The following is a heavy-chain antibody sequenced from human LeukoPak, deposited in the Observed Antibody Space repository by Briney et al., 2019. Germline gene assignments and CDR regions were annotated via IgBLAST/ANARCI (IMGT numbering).Heavy chain of an antibody. J-gene: IGHJ6*03. V-gene: IGHV4-59*11. CDR2: MYYSGSS. Sequence: SETLSLTCTVSGGSISSHYWSWIRQPPGKGLEWIGYMYYSGSSRYNPSLKSRVTISVDASKNQFSLKLSSVTAADTAVYFCARADSANYYDSGRYFNYFYMDVWGRGTTVTVSS. CDR3: ARADSANYYDSGRYFNYFYMDV. D-gene: IGHD3-10*01. CDR1: GGSISSHY.